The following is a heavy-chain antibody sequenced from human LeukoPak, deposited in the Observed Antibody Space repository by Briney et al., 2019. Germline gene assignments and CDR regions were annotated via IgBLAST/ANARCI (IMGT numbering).Heavy chain of an antibody. V-gene: IGHV4-59*01. Sequence: SETLSPTCTVSGGSISSYYWSWIRQPPGKGLEWIGDIYYSGSTNYNPSLKSRVTISVDTSKNQFSLKLSSVTAADTAVYYCARVKLRYFDWPPTGFDYWGQGTLVTVSS. CDR3: ARVKLRYFDWPPTGFDY. D-gene: IGHD3-9*01. CDR2: IYYSGST. J-gene: IGHJ4*02. CDR1: GGSISSYY.